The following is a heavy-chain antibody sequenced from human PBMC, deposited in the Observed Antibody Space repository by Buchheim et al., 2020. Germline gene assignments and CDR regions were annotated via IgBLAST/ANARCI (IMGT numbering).Heavy chain of an antibody. CDR2: IKQDGREK. V-gene: IGHV3-7*01. J-gene: IGHJ6*02. CDR3: ASSGYGSYYYYGMDV. CDR1: GFTFSSYW. D-gene: IGHD2-15*01. Sequence: EVQLVESGGGLVQPGGSLRLSCAASGFTFSSYWMSWVRQAPGKGLEWVANIKQDGREKYYVDSVKGRFTISSDNAKNSLYLQMNSLRAEDTAVYYCASSGYGSYYYYGMDVWGQGTT.